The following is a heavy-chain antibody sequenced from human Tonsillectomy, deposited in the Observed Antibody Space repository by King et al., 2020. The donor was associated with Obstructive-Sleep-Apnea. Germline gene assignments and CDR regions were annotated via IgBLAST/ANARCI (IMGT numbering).Heavy chain of an antibody. CDR3: AKDSRLDQLLLDY. V-gene: IGHV3-30*18. CDR1: GFTFSSDG. Sequence: VQLVESGGGVVQPGRSLRLSCAASGFTFSSDGMHWVRQAPGQGLEWVAVILYDGSNIYYADSVKGRFTISRDNSKNTLYLQMNSLRAEDTAVYYCAKDSRLDQLLLDYWGQGTLVTVSS. D-gene: IGHD2-2*01. J-gene: IGHJ4*02. CDR2: ILYDGSNI.